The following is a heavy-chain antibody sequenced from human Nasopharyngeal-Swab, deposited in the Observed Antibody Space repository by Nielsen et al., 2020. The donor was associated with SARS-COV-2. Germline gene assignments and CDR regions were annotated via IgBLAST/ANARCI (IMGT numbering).Heavy chain of an antibody. CDR1: GYTLTGHY. CDR3: AREQIAARATNYGMDV. V-gene: IGHV1-2*02. Sequence: SVKVSRKASGYTLTGHYMHWVRQAPGQGLEWMGWINPNSGGTNYAQKFQGRVTMTRDTSISTAYMELSRLRSDDTAVYYCAREQIAARATNYGMDVWGQGTTVTVSS. J-gene: IGHJ6*02. D-gene: IGHD6-6*01. CDR2: INPNSGGT.